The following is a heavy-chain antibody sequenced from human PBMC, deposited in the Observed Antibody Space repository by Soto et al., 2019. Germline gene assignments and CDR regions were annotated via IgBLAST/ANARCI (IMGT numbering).Heavy chain of an antibody. Sequence: QVQLVQSGAEVKKPGSSVKVSCKASGGTFSSYAISWVRQAPGQGLEWMGGIIPIFGTANYAQKFQGRVTITADESTSPAYLELSSRRAEDTAVYYCAREEDWNDGTDDAFDIWGQGTLVTVSS. V-gene: IGHV1-69*12. D-gene: IGHD1-1*01. CDR1: GGTFSSYA. J-gene: IGHJ3*02. CDR3: AREEDWNDGTDDAFDI. CDR2: IIPIFGTA.